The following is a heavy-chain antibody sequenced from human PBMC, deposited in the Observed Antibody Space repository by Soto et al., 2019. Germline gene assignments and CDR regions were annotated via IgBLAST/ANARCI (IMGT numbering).Heavy chain of an antibody. V-gene: IGHV3-49*03. J-gene: IGHJ4*02. Sequence: GGSLRLSCVGSGLTFADYAVTWFRQAPGKGLEWVGFITSKAYGGTAEYAASVKGRFTISRDDSKSIAYLQMNSLKTEDTAVYYCTRVARDGYAPPFDYGGQGTLVTVSS. CDR2: ITSKAYGGTA. CDR3: TRVARDGYAPPFDY. D-gene: IGHD5-12*01. CDR1: GLTFADYA.